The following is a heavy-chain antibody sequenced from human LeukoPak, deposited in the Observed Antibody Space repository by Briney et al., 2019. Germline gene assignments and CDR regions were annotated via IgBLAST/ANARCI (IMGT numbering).Heavy chain of an antibody. D-gene: IGHD1-26*01. V-gene: IGHV3-30-3*01. J-gene: IGHJ4*02. CDR3: RRERQKHSGSYFDY. CDR1: RFTLSSHS. CDR2: ISYDGSHK. Sequence: RGSLRHSCAAPRFTLSSHSVHWVRQAPGKGLEWVAVISYDGSHKFYTDSMKGRSTVTSNNSKNTLYVQINRLRGETTAEYYGRRERQKHSGSYFDYWGQGTLVTVSS.